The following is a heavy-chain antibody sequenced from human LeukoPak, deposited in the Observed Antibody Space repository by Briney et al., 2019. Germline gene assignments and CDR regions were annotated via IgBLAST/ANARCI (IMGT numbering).Heavy chain of an antibody. CDR3: ARHDYGATRDY. CDR2: IHYSRRT. V-gene: IGHV4-59*01. D-gene: IGHD4-17*01. Sequence: SETPSLTCTVSGGSISSYYWSWIRQPPGKGLEWIGYIHYSRRTNYNPSLKSRVTISVITSKNQFSLKLSSVTTADTAVYYCARHDYGATRDYWGQGTLVTVSS. J-gene: IGHJ4*02. CDR1: GGSISSYY.